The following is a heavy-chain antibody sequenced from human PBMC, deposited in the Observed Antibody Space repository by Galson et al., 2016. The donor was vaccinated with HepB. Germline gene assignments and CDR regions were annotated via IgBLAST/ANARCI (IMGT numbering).Heavy chain of an antibody. J-gene: IGHJ3*02. CDR2: INLSGPGT. V-gene: IGHV1-46*01. CDR3: ARNFGGLDAFDM. Sequence: SVKVSCKASGFHFTSYYIHWVRQASGQGPAWMGLINLSGPGTNYAQKFQGRVTMTSDTSASTVHMELNSLTSEDTTVYYCARNFGGLDAFDMWGQGTKVTVSS. CDR1: GFHFTSYY. D-gene: IGHD1-7*01.